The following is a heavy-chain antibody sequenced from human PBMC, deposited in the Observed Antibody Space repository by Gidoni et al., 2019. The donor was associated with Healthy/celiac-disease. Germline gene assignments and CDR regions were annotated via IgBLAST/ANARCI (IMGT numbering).Heavy chain of an antibody. Sequence: EVQLVESGGGLVKPGGSLRLSCAASGFTLSSYSMNWVRQAPGKGLEWVSSISSSSSYIYYADSVKGRFTISRDNAKNSLYLQMNSLRAEDTAVYYCARGAMVQGVIGWRPFDYWGQGTLVTVSS. CDR2: ISSSSSYI. V-gene: IGHV3-21*01. CDR3: ARGAMVQGVIGWRPFDY. CDR1: GFTLSSYS. D-gene: IGHD3-10*01. J-gene: IGHJ4*02.